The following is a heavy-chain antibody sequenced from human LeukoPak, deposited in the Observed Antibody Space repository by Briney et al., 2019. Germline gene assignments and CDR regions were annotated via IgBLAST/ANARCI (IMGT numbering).Heavy chain of an antibody. D-gene: IGHD2-21*02. CDR2: INQNGSAK. J-gene: IGHJ6*02. V-gene: IGHV3-7*04. CDR1: GFTFSNYW. CDR3: AKDMALVVVTDNGMDV. Sequence: TGGSLRLSCAASGFTFSNYWMSWVRQAPGKGLEWVANINQNGSAKYYVDSVKGRFTISRDNSKNTLYLQMNSLRAEDTAVYYCAKDMALVVVTDNGMDVWGQGTTVTVSS.